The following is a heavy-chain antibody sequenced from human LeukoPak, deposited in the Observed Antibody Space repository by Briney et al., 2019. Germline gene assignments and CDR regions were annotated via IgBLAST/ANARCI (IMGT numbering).Heavy chain of an antibody. CDR1: GFDLSAYW. D-gene: IGHD3-10*01. V-gene: IGHV3-74*01. CDR2: KSSDGSNT. CDR3: ARGRGPYGWFDP. J-gene: IGHJ5*02. Sequence: GGSLRLSCAASGFDLSAYWMHWVRQVPGKGLVWVSRKSSDGSNTNYADSVKGRFTVSRDNAKNTLYLQMNSLRVEDTAVYYCARGRGPYGWFDPWGQGTLVTVSS.